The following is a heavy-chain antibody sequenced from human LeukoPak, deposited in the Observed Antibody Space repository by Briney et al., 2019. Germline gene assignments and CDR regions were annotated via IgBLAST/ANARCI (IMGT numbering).Heavy chain of an antibody. CDR1: GFPFSGYW. J-gene: IGHJ4*02. V-gene: IGHV3-7*01. CDR3: ARDWSGSYYLSPHYFDY. Sequence: GGSLRLSCAASGFPFSGYWMSWVRQAPGKGLELVANIKQDGSEKYYVDSVKGRFTISRDNAKNSLYLKMNSLRAEDTAVYYCARDWSGSYYLSPHYFDYWGQGTLVTVSS. D-gene: IGHD6-13*01. CDR2: IKQDGSEK.